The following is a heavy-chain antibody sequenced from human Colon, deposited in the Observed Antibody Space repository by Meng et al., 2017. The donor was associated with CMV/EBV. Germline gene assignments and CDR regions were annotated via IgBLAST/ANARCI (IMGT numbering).Heavy chain of an antibody. V-gene: IGHV2-5*02. CDR1: GFSLSTSIVG. Sequence: QITLKESGPTLVKPTQTLTLTCTFSGFSLSTSIVGVGWVRQPPGKALEFLALVYWDDDERYSPSLKSRLTIAKDTSKNRVVLTMTNMDPVDTATYYCVRSASRTWFFQHWGQGSLVTVSS. CDR3: VRSASRTWFFQH. CDR2: VYWDDDE. J-gene: IGHJ1*01. D-gene: IGHD3-9*01.